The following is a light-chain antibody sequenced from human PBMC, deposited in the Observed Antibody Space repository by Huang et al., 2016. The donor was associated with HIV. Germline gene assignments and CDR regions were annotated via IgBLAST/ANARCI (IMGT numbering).Light chain of an antibody. Sequence: EIQLTQSPSSLSASVGDGITITCWASENIVYSLSWFRQRPGRAPEALIYAASRLHAEVPSKFSATGSGANFTLSIDGLGPEDFATYYCQQSRSLPRTYGGGTKVDI. CDR1: ENIVYS. J-gene: IGKJ4*01. V-gene: IGKV1-39*01. CDR3: QQSRSLPRT. CDR2: AAS.